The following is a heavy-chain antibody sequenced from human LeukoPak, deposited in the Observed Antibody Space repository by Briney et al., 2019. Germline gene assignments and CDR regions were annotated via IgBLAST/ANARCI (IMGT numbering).Heavy chain of an antibody. CDR2: IYSGGST. Sequence: PGGSLRLPCAASGFTFSSNYMSWVRQAPGKGLEWVSVIYSGGSTYYADSVTGRFTISRDNSKNTLYLQMNSLRAEDTAVYYCARDRRRVRGVTAYYFDYWGQGPLVTVSS. CDR3: ARDRRRVRGVTAYYFDY. D-gene: IGHD3-10*01. CDR1: GFTFSSNY. J-gene: IGHJ4*02. V-gene: IGHV3-53*01.